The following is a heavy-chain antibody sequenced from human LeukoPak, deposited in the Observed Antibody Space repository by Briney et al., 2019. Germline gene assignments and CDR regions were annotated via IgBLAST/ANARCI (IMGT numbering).Heavy chain of an antibody. Sequence: ASVKVSCKASGYSFTTYYIHWVRQAPGQGLEWMGVINPSGGSTSFAQKFQARLTMTRDTSTSTVYMELSGLSSEDAAVYYCAREIVVVPSTMGFDPWGQGTLVTVSS. CDR3: AREIVVVPSTMGFDP. J-gene: IGHJ5*02. D-gene: IGHD2-2*01. CDR2: INPSGGST. V-gene: IGHV1-46*01. CDR1: GYSFTTYY.